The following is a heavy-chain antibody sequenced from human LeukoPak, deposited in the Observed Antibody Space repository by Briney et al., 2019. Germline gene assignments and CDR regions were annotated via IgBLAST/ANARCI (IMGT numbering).Heavy chain of an antibody. Sequence: PGGSLRLSCAVSGFTFSSYWMDWVRQVPGKGLVWVSRISSDGSNTAYADSVKGRFTISRDNAKNTMYLQMNSLRAEDTAVYYCAKRGDGGAWYDYWGQGTLVIVSS. J-gene: IGHJ4*02. CDR1: GFTFSSYW. CDR2: ISSDGSNT. V-gene: IGHV3-74*01. D-gene: IGHD6-19*01. CDR3: AKRGDGGAWYDY.